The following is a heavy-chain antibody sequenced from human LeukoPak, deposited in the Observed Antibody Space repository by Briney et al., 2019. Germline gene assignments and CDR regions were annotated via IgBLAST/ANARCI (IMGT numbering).Heavy chain of an antibody. V-gene: IGHV4-34*01. CDR1: GGSFSGYY. CDR3: ARRAVGNDAFDI. J-gene: IGHJ3*02. CDR2: INHSGST. Sequence: SETLSLTCAVYGGSFSGYYWSWIRQPPGKGLEWIGEINHSGSTNYNPSLKSRVTISVDTSKNQFSLKLSSVAAADTAVYYCARRAVGNDAFDIWGQGTMVTVSS. D-gene: IGHD1-26*01.